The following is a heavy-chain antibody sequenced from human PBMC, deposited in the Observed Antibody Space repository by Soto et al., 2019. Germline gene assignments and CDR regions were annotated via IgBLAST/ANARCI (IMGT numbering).Heavy chain of an antibody. CDR2: MYYRGTT. CDR3: SVVYSTGNWLDP. D-gene: IGHD6-19*01. J-gene: IGHJ5*02. V-gene: IGHV4-39*01. Sequence: QLQLQESGPGLVKPSETLSLTCTVSGGSISSSDFYWGWLRQPPGKGLDFLGSMYYRGTTYYNPSLKNRITISVDTSKKQFPLKLISVTAADTAVYYCSVVYSTGNWLDPWGHGALVTVSS. CDR1: GGSISSSDFY.